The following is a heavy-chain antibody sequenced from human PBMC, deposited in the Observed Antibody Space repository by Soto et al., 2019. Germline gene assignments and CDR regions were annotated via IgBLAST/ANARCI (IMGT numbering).Heavy chain of an antibody. V-gene: IGHV4-4*02. Sequence: SETLSLTCAVSGGSISSYYWWSWVRQPPGRGLEWIGEVYHSGSTNYNPSLKSRVTISVDKSKNQFSLELTSVTAADTAVYFCARDRPSEYTYGSSGWSDPWGQGTLVTVS. CDR3: ARDRPSEYTYGSSGWSDP. J-gene: IGHJ5*02. CDR2: VYHSGST. CDR1: GGSISSYYW. D-gene: IGHD5-18*01.